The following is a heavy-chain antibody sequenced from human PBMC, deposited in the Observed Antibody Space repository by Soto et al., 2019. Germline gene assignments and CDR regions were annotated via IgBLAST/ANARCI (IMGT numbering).Heavy chain of an antibody. CDR2: ISGYNGNT. CDR3: ARESATTHDGFDI. J-gene: IGHJ3*02. D-gene: IGHD4-17*01. V-gene: IGHV1-18*01. Sequence: QVQVVQSGAEVKKPGASVKVSCKTSGYTFTSYDISWVRQAPGQGLEWMRWISGYNGNTNYAQKLQGRVTMTTDTSTSTAYLEMRSLRSDDTAVYYCARESATTHDGFDIWGQGTMVIVSS. CDR1: GYTFTSYD.